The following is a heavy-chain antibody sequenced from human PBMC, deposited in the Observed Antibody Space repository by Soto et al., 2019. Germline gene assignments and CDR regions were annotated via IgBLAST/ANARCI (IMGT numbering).Heavy chain of an antibody. V-gene: IGHV4-31*03. CDR1: GGSVSSGGGNY. J-gene: IGHJ4*02. CDR3: ARAPNSWYVYFAD. Sequence: SETLSLTGTVSGGSVSSGGGNYWSWILQHPGKGLEWIGYIYYSGSTYYTPSLKSRVTISLDTSKNQFSLKLSSVTAADTAVYFCARAPNSWYVYFADWGQGTPVTVSS. D-gene: IGHD6-13*01. CDR2: IYYSGST.